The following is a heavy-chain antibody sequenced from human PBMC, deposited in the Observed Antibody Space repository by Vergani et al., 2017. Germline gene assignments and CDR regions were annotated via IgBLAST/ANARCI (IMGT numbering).Heavy chain of an antibody. V-gene: IGHV4-34*01. CDR1: GGSFSGYY. CDR3: AGGYSSSWYVMDWFDP. CDR2: INHSGST. Sequence: QVQLQQWGAGLLKPSETLSLTCAVYGGSFSGYYWSWIRQPPGKGLEWIGEINHSGSTNYNPSLKSRVTISVDTSKNQFSLKLSSVTAADTAVYYCAGGYSSSWYVMDWFDPWGQGTLVTVSS. D-gene: IGHD6-13*01. J-gene: IGHJ5*02.